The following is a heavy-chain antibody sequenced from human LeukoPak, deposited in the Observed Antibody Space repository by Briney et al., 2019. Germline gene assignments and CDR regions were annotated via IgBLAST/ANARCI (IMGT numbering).Heavy chain of an antibody. Sequence: PGGSLRLSCAASGFTFSSYAMSWVRQAPGKGLEWVSAISGSGGSTYYADSVKGRFTISRDNSKNTLYLQMNSLRAEDTAVYYCAKGTIAVAGRGCASDIWGQGTMVTVSS. D-gene: IGHD6-19*01. J-gene: IGHJ3*02. CDR2: ISGSGGST. V-gene: IGHV3-23*01. CDR1: GFTFSSYA. CDR3: AKGTIAVAGRGCASDI.